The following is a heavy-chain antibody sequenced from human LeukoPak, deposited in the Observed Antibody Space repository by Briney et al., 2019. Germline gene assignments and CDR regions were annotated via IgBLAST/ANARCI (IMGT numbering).Heavy chain of an antibody. D-gene: IGHD3-3*01. V-gene: IGHV1-2*02. CDR1: GSTVTDYL. CDR2: INPDGGNT. CDR3: ATDPHGGPTPNAFDA. Sequence: ASVKVSCEASGSTVTDYLIHWVRQAPGQGLEWMGWINPDGGNTRYSQSFQGRVIMTRDTSKTAAYMELNSLTFDDTALYHCATDPHGGPTPNAFDAWGPGTLVTVSS. J-gene: IGHJ3*01.